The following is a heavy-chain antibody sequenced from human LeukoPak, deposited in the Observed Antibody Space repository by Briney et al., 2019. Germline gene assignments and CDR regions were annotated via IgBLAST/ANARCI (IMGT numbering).Heavy chain of an antibody. CDR3: ARGRRAKFYYDSSGYYTPLDY. V-gene: IGHV1-8*01. CDR2: MNPNSGNT. D-gene: IGHD3-22*01. J-gene: IGHJ4*02. Sequence: GASVKVSCKASGYTFTSYDINWVRQATGQGLEWMGWMNPNSGNTGYAQKFQGRVTMTRNTSISTAYMELSSLRSEDTVVYYCARGRRAKFYYDSSGYYTPLDYWGQGTLVTVSS. CDR1: GYTFTSYD.